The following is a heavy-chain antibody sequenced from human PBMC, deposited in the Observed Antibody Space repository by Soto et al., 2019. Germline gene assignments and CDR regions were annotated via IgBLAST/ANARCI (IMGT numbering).Heavy chain of an antibody. J-gene: IGHJ4*02. D-gene: IGHD2-15*01. CDR1: GGSISSYY. CDR3: ARHTWLLPAFDY. V-gene: IGHV4-59*08. Sequence: PSETLSLTCTVSGGSISSYYWSWIRQPPGKGLEWIGYIYYSGSTNYNPSLKSRVTISVDTSKNQFSLKLSSVTAADTAVYYCARHTWLLPAFDYWGQGTLVTVSS. CDR2: IYYSGST.